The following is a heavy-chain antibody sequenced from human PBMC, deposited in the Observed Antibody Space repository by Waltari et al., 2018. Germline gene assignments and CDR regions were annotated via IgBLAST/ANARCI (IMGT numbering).Heavy chain of an antibody. Sequence: EVQLVESGGGRVRPGGPLSPAGPACGLSFNTYNMNWVRQVPGKGLEWVSAISNTGAYMHYANSVKGRFTISRDNAKNSLYLQLSSLRAEDTAMYYCATGGWGFFLGYWGQGTLVTVSS. CDR2: ISNTGAYM. D-gene: IGHD7-27*01. J-gene: IGHJ4*02. V-gene: IGHV3-21*02. CDR3: ATGGWGFFLGY. CDR1: GLSFNTYN.